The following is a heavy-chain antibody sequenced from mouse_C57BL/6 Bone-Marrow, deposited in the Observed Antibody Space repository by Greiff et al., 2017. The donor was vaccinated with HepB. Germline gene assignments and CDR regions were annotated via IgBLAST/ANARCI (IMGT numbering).Heavy chain of an antibody. D-gene: IGHD1-1*01. CDR2: ISNGGGST. V-gene: IGHV5-12*01. J-gene: IGHJ1*03. CDR3: ARRYYGSPYWYFDV. Sequence: EVQVVESGGGLVQPGGSLKLSCAASGFTFSDYYMYWVRQTPEKRLEWVAYISNGGGSTYYPDTVKGRFTISRDNAKNTLYLQMSRLKSEDTAMYYCARRYYGSPYWYFDVWGTGTTVTVSS. CDR1: GFTFSDYY.